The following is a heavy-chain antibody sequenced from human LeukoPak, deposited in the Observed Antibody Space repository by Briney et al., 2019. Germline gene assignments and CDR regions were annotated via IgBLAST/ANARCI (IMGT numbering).Heavy chain of an antibody. Sequence: ASVKVSCKASGYTFTNYGISWVRQAPGQGLEWMGWISAYNGNTNYAQKLQGRVTMTTDTSTSTAYMELRSLRPDDTAVYYCARGISVAKWFDPWGQGTLVTVSS. CDR2: ISAYNGNT. D-gene: IGHD6-19*01. CDR3: ARGISVAKWFDP. CDR1: GYTFTNYG. J-gene: IGHJ5*02. V-gene: IGHV1-18*01.